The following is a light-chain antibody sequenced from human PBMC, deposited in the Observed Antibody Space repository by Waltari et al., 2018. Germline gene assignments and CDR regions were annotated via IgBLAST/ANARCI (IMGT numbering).Light chain of an antibody. J-gene: IGLJ2*01. V-gene: IGLV1-40*01. CDR2: GRT. CDR1: SSNIGVGYN. Sequence: QSGLTQPPSVSGAPGQRVTISCTWSSSNIGVGYNVHWYQQVPGEAPKLLIYGRTNRPSGVPDRFSGSKSGTSASLAITGLQAEDESDYYCQSYDRSLSGHVVFGGGTKLTVL. CDR3: QSYDRSLSGHVV.